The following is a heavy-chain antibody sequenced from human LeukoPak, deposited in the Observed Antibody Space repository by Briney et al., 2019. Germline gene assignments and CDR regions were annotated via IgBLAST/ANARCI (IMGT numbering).Heavy chain of an antibody. CDR2: IRYDGSNK. J-gene: IGHJ6*03. Sequence: PGGSLRLSCAASGFTFSSYGMHWVRQAPGKGLEWVAFIRYDGSNKYYADSVKGRFTISRDNSKNTLYLQMNSLRAEDTAVYYCATTLGYCSGGGCSNLGYYYYYMDVWGKGTTVTVSS. V-gene: IGHV3-30*02. CDR3: ATTLGYCSGGGCSNLGYYYYYMDV. D-gene: IGHD2-15*01. CDR1: GFTFSSYG.